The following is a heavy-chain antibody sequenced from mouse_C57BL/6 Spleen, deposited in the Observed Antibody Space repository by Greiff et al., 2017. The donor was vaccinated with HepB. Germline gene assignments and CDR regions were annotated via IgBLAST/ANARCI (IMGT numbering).Heavy chain of an antibody. J-gene: IGHJ4*01. CDR2: IYPRSGNT. CDR1: GYTFTSYG. V-gene: IGHV1-81*01. CDR3: ARKVTTVVAGAMDY. D-gene: IGHD1-1*01. Sequence: QVQLQHSGAELARPGASVKLSCKASGYTFTSYGISWVKQRTGQGLEWIGEIYPRSGNTYYNEKFKGKATLTADKSSSTAYMELRSLTSEDSAVYFCARKVTTVVAGAMDYWGQGTSVTVSS.